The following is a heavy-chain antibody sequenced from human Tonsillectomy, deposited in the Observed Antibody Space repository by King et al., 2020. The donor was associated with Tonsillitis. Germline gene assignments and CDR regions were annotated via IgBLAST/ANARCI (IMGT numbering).Heavy chain of an antibody. CDR1: GYTFTSYG. D-gene: IGHD5-18*01. CDR2: ISAYNGDA. V-gene: IGHV1-18*01. Sequence: QLVQSGAEVKKPGASVEVSCKASGYTFTSYGITWVRQAPGQGLEWMGWISAYNGDAKYAQNLQGRVTMTTDTSTSTAYMELRSLRSDDTAVYYCARYSYGSIPRSDYFASWGQGTLVTVSS. CDR3: ARYSYGSIPRSDYFAS. J-gene: IGHJ4*02.